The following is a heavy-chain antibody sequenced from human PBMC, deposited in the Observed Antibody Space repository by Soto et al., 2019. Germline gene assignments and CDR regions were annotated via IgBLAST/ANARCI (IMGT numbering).Heavy chain of an antibody. CDR2: ISAYNGNT. CDR1: GYTFTSYG. Sequence: QVQLVQSGAEVKKPGASVKVSCKASGYTFTSYGISWVRQAPGQGLEWMGWISAYNGNTNYEQKLQGRVTMTTDTSTSTAYMELRSLRSDDTAVYYCARDYCSGGSCYSGVVDYWGQGTLVTVSS. J-gene: IGHJ4*02. CDR3: ARDYCSGGSCYSGVVDY. V-gene: IGHV1-18*01. D-gene: IGHD2-15*01.